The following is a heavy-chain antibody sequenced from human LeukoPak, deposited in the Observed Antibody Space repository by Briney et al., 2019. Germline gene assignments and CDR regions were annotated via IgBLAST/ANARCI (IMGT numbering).Heavy chain of an antibody. J-gene: IGHJ6*02. Sequence: SVKVSCKASGYTFTGYYMHWVRQAPGQGLEWMGGIIPIFGTANYAQKFQGRVTITADESTSTAYMELSSLRSEDTAVYYCARGSRKQWLGIYYYGMDVWGQGTTVTVSS. D-gene: IGHD6-19*01. CDR1: GYTFTGYY. CDR3: ARGSRKQWLGIYYYGMDV. V-gene: IGHV1-69*13. CDR2: IIPIFGTA.